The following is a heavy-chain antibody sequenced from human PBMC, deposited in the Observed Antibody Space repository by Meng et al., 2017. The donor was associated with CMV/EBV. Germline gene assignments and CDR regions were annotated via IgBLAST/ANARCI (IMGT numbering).Heavy chain of an antibody. Sequence: GGSLRLSCAASGFTFSSYAMHWVRQAPGKGLEWVAVISYDGSNKYYADSVKGRFTISRDNSKNTLYLQMNSLRAEDTAVYYCASAAYCGGDCYSGAFDIWGQGTMVTVS. CDR1: GFTFSSYA. V-gene: IGHV3-30*04. CDR3: ASAAYCGGDCYSGAFDI. J-gene: IGHJ3*02. CDR2: ISYDGSNK. D-gene: IGHD2-21*01.